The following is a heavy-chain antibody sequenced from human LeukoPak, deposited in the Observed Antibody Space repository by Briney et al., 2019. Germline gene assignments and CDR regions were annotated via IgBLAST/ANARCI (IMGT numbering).Heavy chain of an antibody. D-gene: IGHD6-13*01. CDR2: IKQDGSDK. J-gene: IGHJ4*02. CDR1: GFTFSSYW. V-gene: IGHV3-7*01. CDR3: ARDGIAAADRIDY. Sequence: GGSLRLSCAASGFTFSSYWMSWVRQAPGKGLEWVANIKQDGSDKYYVDSVKGRFTISRDNAKNSLYLQMNSLRAEDTAVYYCARDGIAAADRIDYWGQGTLVTVSS.